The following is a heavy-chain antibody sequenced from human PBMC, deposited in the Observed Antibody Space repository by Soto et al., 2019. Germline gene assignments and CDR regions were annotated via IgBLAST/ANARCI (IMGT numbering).Heavy chain of an antibody. V-gene: IGHV1-18*01. CDR3: AKNGQPPYYYYGLDV. CDR2: ISTYTGNT. Sequence: GASVKVSCKASGYTFTNYGISWVRQAPGQGLEWMGWISTYTGNTNYAQKLQGRVSMTIDTSTSTAYMELRSLTSDDTAIYYCAKNGQPPYYYYGLDVWGQGTKVTVSS. CDR1: GYTFTNYG. D-gene: IGHD2-8*01. J-gene: IGHJ6*02.